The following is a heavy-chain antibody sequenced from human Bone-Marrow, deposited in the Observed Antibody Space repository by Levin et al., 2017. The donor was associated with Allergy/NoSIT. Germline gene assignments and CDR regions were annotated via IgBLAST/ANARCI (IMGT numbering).Heavy chain of an antibody. V-gene: IGHV1-69*06. CDR2: IIPIFGTA. D-gene: IGHD3-10*01. CDR1: GGTFSSYA. Sequence: KISCKASGGTFSSYAISWVRQAPGQGLEWMGGIIPIFGTANYAQKFQGRVTITADKSTSTAYMELSSLRSEDTAVYYCARGGGQLLWFGELLSKRVSRKYYYYDYGMDVWGQGTTVTVSS. J-gene: IGHJ6*02. CDR3: ARGGGQLLWFGELLSKRVSRKYYYYDYGMDV.